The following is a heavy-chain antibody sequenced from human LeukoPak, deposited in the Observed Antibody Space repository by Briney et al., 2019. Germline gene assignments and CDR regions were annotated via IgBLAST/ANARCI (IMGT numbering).Heavy chain of an antibody. Sequence: GGSLRLSCAASGFTFSSYVMSWVRQAPGKGPEWVSGISGSGGTTYYADSVKGRFTISRDNSKNTLYLQMNSLRADDTALYHCAKGKVSGSGGAFDYWGRGTLVTVSS. D-gene: IGHD3-10*01. V-gene: IGHV3-23*01. J-gene: IGHJ4*02. CDR1: GFTFSSYV. CDR2: ISGSGGTT. CDR3: AKGKVSGSGGAFDY.